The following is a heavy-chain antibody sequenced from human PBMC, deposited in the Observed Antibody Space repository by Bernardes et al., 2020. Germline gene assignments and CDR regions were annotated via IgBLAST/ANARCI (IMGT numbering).Heavy chain of an antibody. CDR3: ARGFYGDYVFYFDN. D-gene: IGHD4-17*01. CDR1: GGSITSHF. V-gene: IGHV4-59*11. J-gene: IGHJ4*02. Sequence: ETLSLTCTVSGGSITSHFWSWIRQPPGKGLEWIGYIYYSGSTNYNASLRSRITISLDSSKNQFSLRLSSVTAADTAVYYCARGFYGDYVFYFDNWGQGTQVTVSS. CDR2: IYYSGST.